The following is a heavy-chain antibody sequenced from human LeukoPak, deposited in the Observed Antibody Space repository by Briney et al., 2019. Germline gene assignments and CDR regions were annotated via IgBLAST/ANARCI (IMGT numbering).Heavy chain of an antibody. J-gene: IGHJ6*02. CDR3: ATTSLKAGGWNSYYYYGMDV. CDR2: ISAYNGNT. CDR1: GYTFTSYG. Sequence: VASVKVSCKASGYTFTSYGISWVRQAPGQGLEWMGWISAYNGNTNYAQKLQGRVTMTTDTSTSTAYMELRSLRSDDTAVYYCATTSLKAGGWNSYYYYGMDVWGQGTTVTVSS. V-gene: IGHV1-18*04. D-gene: IGHD1-7*01.